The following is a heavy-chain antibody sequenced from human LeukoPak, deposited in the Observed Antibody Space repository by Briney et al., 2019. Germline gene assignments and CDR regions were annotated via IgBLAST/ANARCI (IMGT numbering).Heavy chain of an antibody. CDR1: GFTFSSYA. J-gene: IGHJ4*02. V-gene: IGHV3-23*01. CDR2: ISGSDGST. D-gene: IGHD2-15*01. CDR3: AKGGMVAATHFDY. Sequence: GGSLRLSCAASGFTFSSYAMSWVRQAPGKGLEWVSTISGSDGSTYYAESVKGRFTISRDNSKNTLYLQMNSLRAEDTAVYYCAKGGMVAATHFDYWGQGTLVTVSS.